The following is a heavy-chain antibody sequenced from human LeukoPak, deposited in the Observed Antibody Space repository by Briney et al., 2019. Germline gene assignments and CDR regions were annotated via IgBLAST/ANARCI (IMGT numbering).Heavy chain of an antibody. CDR2: ISSSSSYI. D-gene: IGHD4-23*01. CDR3: ARVVFAYGGNSKRGYFDY. J-gene: IGHJ4*02. Sequence: GGSLRLSCAASGFTFSSYSMNWVRQAPGKGLEWVSSISSSSSYIYYADSVKGRFTISRDNAKNSLYLQMNSLRAEDTAVHYCARVVFAYGGNSKRGYFDYWGQGTLVTVSS. V-gene: IGHV3-21*01. CDR1: GFTFSSYS.